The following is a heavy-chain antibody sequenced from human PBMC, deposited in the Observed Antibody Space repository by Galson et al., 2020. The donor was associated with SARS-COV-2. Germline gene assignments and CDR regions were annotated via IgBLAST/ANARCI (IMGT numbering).Heavy chain of an antibody. CDR3: AKVGCRSYHHYGMDV. D-gene: IGHD2-15*01. V-gene: IGHV3-9*01. CDR2: ISWNSETK. Sequence: TGGSLRLSCAASGFAFDDYAIHWVRQAPGKGLEWVSGISWNSETKGYADSVRGRFTISRDNPKNSLYLQMNSLRPEGTGLYFCAKVGCRSYHHYGMDVWGQGTMVTVSS. J-gene: IGHJ6*02. CDR1: GFAFDDYA.